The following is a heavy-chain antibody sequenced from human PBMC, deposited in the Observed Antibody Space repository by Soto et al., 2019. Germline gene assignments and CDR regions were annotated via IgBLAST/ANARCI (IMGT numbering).Heavy chain of an antibody. Sequence: KPSETLSLTCNVSGASLTKSYWSWIRQPPGKGLEWIGNVFYSGATRYNPSLKSRVSMSVDTSKSHFSLRLTFVTAADTAVYYCARERIGKDYYYGMEVWGQGTTVTVSS. D-gene: IGHD2-21*01. CDR2: VFYSGAT. CDR3: ARERIGKDYYYGMEV. J-gene: IGHJ6*02. V-gene: IGHV4-59*01. CDR1: GASLTKSY.